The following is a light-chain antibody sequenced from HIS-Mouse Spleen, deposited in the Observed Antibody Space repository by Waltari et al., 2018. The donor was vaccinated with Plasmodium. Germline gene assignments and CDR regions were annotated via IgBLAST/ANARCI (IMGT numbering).Light chain of an antibody. V-gene: IGLV5-45*03. J-gene: IGLJ3*02. CDR1: SGINVGTYR. Sequence: QAVLTQPSSLSASPGASASLTCTLRSGINVGTYRIYWYQQKPGSPPQYLLRYKSDADKQQGAGVPSRFSGSKDASANAGILRISGLQSEDEADYYCMIWHSSAWVFGGGTKLTVL. CDR2: YKSDADK. CDR3: MIWHSSAWV.